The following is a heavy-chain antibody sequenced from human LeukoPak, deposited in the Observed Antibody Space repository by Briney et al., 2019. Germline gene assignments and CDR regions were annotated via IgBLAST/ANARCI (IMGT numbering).Heavy chain of an antibody. V-gene: IGHV4-34*01. CDR2: INHGGST. Sequence: SETPSLTCAVYGGSFSGYYWTWIRQPPGKGLEWIGEINHGGSTNYNPSLKSRVTISVDTSKNQFSLNLNSVTAADTAVYYCARGQYYYGSATDFWGQGTLVTVSS. D-gene: IGHD3-10*01. J-gene: IGHJ4*02. CDR1: GGSFSGYY. CDR3: ARGQYYYGSATDF.